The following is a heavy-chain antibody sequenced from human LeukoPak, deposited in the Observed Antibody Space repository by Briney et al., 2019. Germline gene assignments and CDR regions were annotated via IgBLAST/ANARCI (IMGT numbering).Heavy chain of an antibody. J-gene: IGHJ4*02. V-gene: IGHV3-23*01. CDR3: AKSGKARIAVAGADY. CDR1: GFTFSSYA. D-gene: IGHD6-19*01. Sequence: GGSLRLSWAASGFTFSSYAMTWVRQAPGKGLEWVSAIASGGGTTYYADSVKGRFTISRDNSKNTLYLQMNSLRAEDTAVYYCAKSGKARIAVAGADYWGQGTPVTVSS. CDR2: IASGGGTT.